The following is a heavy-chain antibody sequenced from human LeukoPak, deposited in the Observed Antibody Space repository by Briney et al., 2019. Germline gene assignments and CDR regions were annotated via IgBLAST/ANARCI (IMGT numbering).Heavy chain of an antibody. CDR2: ISGSGGST. Sequence: TGGSLRLSCAASGFTFNNYAMSWVRQAPGKGLEWVSAISGSGGSTYYADSVKGRFTISRDNSKNTLYLQMNSLRAEDTAVYYCAKASGYYDSSGYGGDYWGQGTLVTVSS. CDR3: AKASGYYDSSGYGGDY. D-gene: IGHD3-22*01. V-gene: IGHV3-23*01. CDR1: GFTFNNYA. J-gene: IGHJ4*02.